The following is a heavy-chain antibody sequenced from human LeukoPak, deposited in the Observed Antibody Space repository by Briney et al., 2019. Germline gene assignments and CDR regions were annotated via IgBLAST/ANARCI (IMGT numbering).Heavy chain of an antibody. V-gene: IGHV4-34*01. Sequence: SETLSLTCAVYGGSFSGYYWSWIRQPPGKGLEWIGEINHSGSTNYNPSLKSRVTISVDTSKNQFSLKLSSVTAADTAVYYCARAGGIAAAGTDFDYWGQGTLVTVSA. J-gene: IGHJ4*02. CDR1: GGSFSGYY. CDR3: ARAGGIAAAGTDFDY. D-gene: IGHD6-13*01. CDR2: INHSGST.